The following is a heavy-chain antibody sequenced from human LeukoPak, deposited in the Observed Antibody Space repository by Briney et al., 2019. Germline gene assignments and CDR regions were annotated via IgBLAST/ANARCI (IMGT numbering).Heavy chain of an antibody. D-gene: IGHD1-26*01. CDR2: INPNSGGT. Sequence: ASVKVSCKASGYTFTGYYMHWVRQAPGQGLEWMGWINPNSGGTNYAQKFQGRVTMTGDTSISTAYMELSRLRSDDTAVYYCARVPLWELYYYFDYWGQGTLVTVSS. CDR3: ARVPLWELYYYFDY. CDR1: GYTFTGYY. J-gene: IGHJ4*02. V-gene: IGHV1-2*02.